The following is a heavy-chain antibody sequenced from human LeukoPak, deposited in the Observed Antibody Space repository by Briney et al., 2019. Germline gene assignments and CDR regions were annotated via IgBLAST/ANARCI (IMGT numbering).Heavy chain of an antibody. CDR3: ARKAVYYYGMDV. J-gene: IGHJ6*02. CDR1: GYTFTSYG. D-gene: IGHD1-14*01. CDR2: IFPGDSET. V-gene: IGHV5-51*01. Sequence: ASVKVSCKASGYTFTSYGISWVRQAPGQGLEWMGIIFPGDSETIYSPSFEGQVTISVDNSITTAYLQWSSLKASDTAMYYCARKAVYYYGMDVWGQGTAVTVSS.